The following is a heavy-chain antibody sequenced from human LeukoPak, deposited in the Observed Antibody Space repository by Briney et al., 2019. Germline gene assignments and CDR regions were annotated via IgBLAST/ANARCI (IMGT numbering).Heavy chain of an antibody. CDR3: ATWRTAKTGFDY. J-gene: IGHJ4*02. Sequence: SETLSLTCTVSGGSISSNNYYWGWIRQPPRKGLEWIGSIYYSGSPYYNPSLKSRVTISVDTSKNQFSLRLRSVTAADTAVYYCATWRTAKTGFDYWGQGTLVTVSS. V-gene: IGHV4-39*01. CDR2: IYYSGSP. D-gene: IGHD1-1*01. CDR1: GGSISSNNYY.